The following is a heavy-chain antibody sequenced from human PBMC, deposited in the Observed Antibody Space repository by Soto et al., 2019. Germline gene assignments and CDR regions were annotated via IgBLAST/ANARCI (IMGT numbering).Heavy chain of an antibody. CDR3: AKDIAGSGWYSLDY. CDR2: IDGAGRST. Sequence: GGSLRLSCAASGFTFSSYWMHWVRQPPGKGLVWVSRIDGAGRSTNYADSVKGRFTISRDNAKNTLYLQMNSLRTEDTAFYYCAKDIAGSGWYSLDYWGQGTLVTVSS. D-gene: IGHD6-19*01. CDR1: GFTFSSYW. J-gene: IGHJ4*02. V-gene: IGHV3-74*01.